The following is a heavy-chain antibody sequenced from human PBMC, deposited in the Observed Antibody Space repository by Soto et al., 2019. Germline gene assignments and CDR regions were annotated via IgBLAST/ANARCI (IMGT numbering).Heavy chain of an antibody. Sequence: QLQLQESGSGLVKPSQTLSLICAVSGGSISSDDYSWSWIRQPPGKGLEWIGYIYHTGNTYYTPSLKSRVTISVDSSRNQFSLNLSSVTAADTAVYYCARGPGLIWSGSATGHDYWGQGALVTVSS. V-gene: IGHV4-30-2*01. CDR1: GGSISSDDYS. CDR3: ARGPGLIWSGSATGHDY. D-gene: IGHD3-3*01. CDR2: IYHTGNT. J-gene: IGHJ4*02.